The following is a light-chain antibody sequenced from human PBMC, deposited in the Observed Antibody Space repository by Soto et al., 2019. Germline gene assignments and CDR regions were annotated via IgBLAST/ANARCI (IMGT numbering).Light chain of an antibody. J-gene: IGKJ1*01. Sequence: EIVLTQSPVTLCLSPGERATLSCRASQTVSSSFLAWYQQKRDQAPGLLIYGASYRAPGVPDRLSGGGSGTDFTLTISKLEPEDCAVYYCQQYVASPWTFGQGTKVEIK. CDR1: QTVSSSF. V-gene: IGKV3-20*01. CDR3: QQYVASPWT. CDR2: GAS.